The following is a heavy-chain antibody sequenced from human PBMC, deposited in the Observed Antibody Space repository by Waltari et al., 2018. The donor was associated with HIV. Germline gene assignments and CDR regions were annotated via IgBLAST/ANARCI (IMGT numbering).Heavy chain of an antibody. Sequence: QVQLVESGGGVVQPGRSLRLSCAASGFTFSSYGMHWVRQAPGKGLEWVAVISYDGSNKYYADSVKGRFTISRDNSKNTLYLQMNSLRAEDTAVYYCAKGMTVTTYPPIDYWGQGTLVTVSS. V-gene: IGHV3-30*18. CDR1: GFTFSSYG. CDR3: AKGMTVTTYPPIDY. CDR2: ISYDGSNK. D-gene: IGHD4-17*01. J-gene: IGHJ4*02.